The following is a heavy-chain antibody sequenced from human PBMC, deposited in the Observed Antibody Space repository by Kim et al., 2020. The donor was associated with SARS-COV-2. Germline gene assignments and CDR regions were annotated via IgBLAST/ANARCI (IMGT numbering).Heavy chain of an antibody. CDR2: LSWNSGVI. CDR1: GFTFGDFA. V-gene: IGHV3-9*01. Sequence: SLRLSCAASGFTFGDFAMHWVRQVPGKGLEWVSGLSWNSGVIGYADSVKGRFTISRHNAENSLYLQMNSLRAEGTAFYYCAKDLVSSSFRAFHIWGQGTMVTVSS. CDR3: AKDLVSSSFRAFHI. D-gene: IGHD6-6*01. J-gene: IGHJ3*02.